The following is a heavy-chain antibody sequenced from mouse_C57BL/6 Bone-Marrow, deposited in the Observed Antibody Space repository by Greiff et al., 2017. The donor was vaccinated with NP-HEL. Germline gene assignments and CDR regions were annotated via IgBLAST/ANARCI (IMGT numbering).Heavy chain of an antibody. Sequence: EVKVVESGGGLVQPGGSMKLSCAASGFTFSDAWMDWVRQSPEKGLEWVAEIRNKANNHATYYAESVKGRFTISRDDSKSSVYLQMNSLRAEDTGIYYCTRATTVEGRYFDVWGTGTTVTVSS. CDR1: GFTFSDAW. V-gene: IGHV6-6*01. CDR2: IRNKANNHAT. D-gene: IGHD1-1*01. J-gene: IGHJ1*03. CDR3: TRATTVEGRYFDV.